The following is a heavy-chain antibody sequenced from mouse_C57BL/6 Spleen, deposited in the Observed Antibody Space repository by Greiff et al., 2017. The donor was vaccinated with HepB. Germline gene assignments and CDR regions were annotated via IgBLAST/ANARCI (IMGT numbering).Heavy chain of an antibody. CDR3: ARPGSNYFDY. Sequence: VQLQQPGAELVKPGASVKLSCKASGYTFTSYWMHWVKQRPGQGLEWIGMIHPNSGSTNYNEKFKSKAKLTVDKSSSTAYMQLSSLTSEDSAVYYCARPGSNYFDYWGQGTTLTVSS. CDR1: GYTFTSYW. CDR2: IHPNSGST. V-gene: IGHV1-64*01. D-gene: IGHD1-1*01. J-gene: IGHJ2*01.